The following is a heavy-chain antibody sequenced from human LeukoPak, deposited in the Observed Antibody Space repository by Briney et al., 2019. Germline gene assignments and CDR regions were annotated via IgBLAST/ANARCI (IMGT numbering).Heavy chain of an antibody. D-gene: IGHD3-16*01. CDR2: ISGSGSDT. V-gene: IGHV3-23*01. J-gene: IGHJ4*02. CDR3: AVGRLRLGDQYYFDY. Sequence: GSLRLSCAASGFTFSKYAMSWVRQAPGKGLEWVSAISGSGSDTYYADSVKGRFTISRDNSKNTLYLQMNSLRAEDTAVYYCAVGRLRLGDQYYFDYWGQGTLVTVSS. CDR1: GFTFSKYA.